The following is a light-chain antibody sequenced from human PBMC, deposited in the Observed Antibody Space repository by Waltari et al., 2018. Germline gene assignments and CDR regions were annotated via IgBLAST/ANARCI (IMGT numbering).Light chain of an antibody. J-gene: IGKJ5*01. Sequence: EIVLTQSPATLSLSPGERATISCRASQSVDNYLLWYQQKPGQTPRLVMYHASNRATGIPTRFSGSGSGTVFTLTISSLEPEDFAVYYCHQRSNWPITFGQGTRLEIK. V-gene: IGKV3-11*01. CDR3: HQRSNWPIT. CDR1: QSVDNY. CDR2: HAS.